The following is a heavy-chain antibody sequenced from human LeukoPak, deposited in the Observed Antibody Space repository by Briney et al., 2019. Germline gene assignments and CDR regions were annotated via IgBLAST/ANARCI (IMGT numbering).Heavy chain of an antibody. CDR3: ARGGRGAAMNV. CDR1: GGSFSGYY. CDR2: INHSGST. J-gene: IGHJ4*02. V-gene: IGHV4-34*01. Sequence: KPSEILSLTCAVYGGSFSGYYWSWIRQPPGKGLEWIGEINHSGSTNYNPSLKSRVTISVDTSKNQFSLKLSSVTAADTAVYYCARGGRGAAMNVWGQGTLVTVSS. D-gene: IGHD2-2*01.